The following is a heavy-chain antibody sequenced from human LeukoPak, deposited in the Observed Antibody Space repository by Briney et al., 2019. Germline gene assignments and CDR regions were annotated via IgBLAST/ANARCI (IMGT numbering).Heavy chain of an antibody. Sequence: GGSLRLSCAASGFTFSKAWMSWVRQAPGKGLEWVANIKQDGSESNYVGSVKGRFTISRDNAKNSLYLQMNSLRAEDTAVYYCAKDSYSKGDYWGQGTLVTVSS. CDR1: GFTFSKAW. V-gene: IGHV3-7*05. J-gene: IGHJ4*02. D-gene: IGHD1-26*01. CDR2: IKQDGSES. CDR3: AKDSYSKGDY.